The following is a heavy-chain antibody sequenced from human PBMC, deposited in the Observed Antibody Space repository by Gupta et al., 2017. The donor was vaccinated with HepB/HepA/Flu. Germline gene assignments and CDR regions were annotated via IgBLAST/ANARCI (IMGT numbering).Heavy chain of an antibody. Sequence: QVQLIQSGAEMKTPGASVKVSCKISGNTLTELSMHWVRQAPGKGLEWMGGYQPVYGEVIYAQDFQGRITMTEDPSTDTAFLELNSLKSEDTAIYYCTAEFSGGLTTRPFDHWGQGNLVTVSS. V-gene: IGHV1-24*01. D-gene: IGHD3-16*01. CDR3: TAEFSGGLTTRPFDH. J-gene: IGHJ4*02. CDR2: YQPVYGEV. CDR1: GNTLTELS.